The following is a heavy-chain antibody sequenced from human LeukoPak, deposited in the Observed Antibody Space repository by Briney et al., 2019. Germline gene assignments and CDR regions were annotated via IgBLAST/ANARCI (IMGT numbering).Heavy chain of an antibody. V-gene: IGHV4-34*01. Sequence: SETLSLTCAVYGGPFSGNYWSWIRQPPGKGLEWIGEINHSGSTNYNPSLKSRVTISVDTSKNQFSLKLSSVTAADTAVYYCAIYYYYYMDVWGKGTTVTISS. CDR3: AIYYYYYMDV. CDR2: INHSGST. J-gene: IGHJ6*03. CDR1: GGPFSGNY.